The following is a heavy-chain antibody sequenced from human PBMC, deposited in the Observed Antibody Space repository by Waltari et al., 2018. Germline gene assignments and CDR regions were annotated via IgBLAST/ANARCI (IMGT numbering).Heavy chain of an antibody. J-gene: IGHJ4*02. Sequence: QITLKESGLTLVKPTQTLTLTCTFSGFSLSTSGVGVGWIRQPPGKALEWLALIYWNDDKRYSPTLKSKITITKDTSKNQVVLTMTNMDHVDTATYYCARSRGDSSSPAFDYWGQGTLVTVSS. D-gene: IGHD6-6*01. CDR1: GFSLSTSGVG. V-gene: IGHV2-5*01. CDR3: ARSRGDSSSPAFDY. CDR2: IYWNDDK.